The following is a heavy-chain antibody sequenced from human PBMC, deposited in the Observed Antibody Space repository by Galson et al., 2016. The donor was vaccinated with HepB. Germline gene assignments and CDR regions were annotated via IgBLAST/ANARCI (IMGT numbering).Heavy chain of an antibody. CDR3: ARVGYFDSTGPFDY. CDR1: GYTFTGYY. D-gene: IGHD2-8*02. CDR2: INLNSGGA. J-gene: IGHJ4*02. V-gene: IGHV1-2*02. Sequence: SVKVSCKASGYTFTGYYMHWVRQAPGQGLEWMGWINLNSGGADYAQKFQGRITLTRDTSTSTAYMELSSLRSDDTAVFYCARVGYFDSTGPFDYWGQGSLVTFSS.